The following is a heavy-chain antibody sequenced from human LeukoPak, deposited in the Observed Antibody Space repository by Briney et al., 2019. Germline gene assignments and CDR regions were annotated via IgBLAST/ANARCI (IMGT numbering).Heavy chain of an antibody. J-gene: IGHJ3*02. V-gene: IGHV4-59*01. CDR1: GGSISSYY. D-gene: IGHD2-15*01. CDR3: ARESSGGGDAFDI. Sequence: SETLSLTCTVSGGSISSYYWSWIRQPPGKGLEWIGYIYYSGSTNYNPSLKSRVTISVDTSKNQFSLKLSSVTAADTAVYYCARESSGGGDAFDIWGQGTMVTVSS. CDR2: IYYSGST.